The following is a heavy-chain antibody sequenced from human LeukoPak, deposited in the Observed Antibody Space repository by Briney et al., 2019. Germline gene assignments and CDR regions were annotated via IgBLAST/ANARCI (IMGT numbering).Heavy chain of an antibody. J-gene: IGHJ4*02. CDR1: GFTFNNYA. CDR2: ISGRGGTT. V-gene: IGHV3-23*01. D-gene: IGHD6-19*01. Sequence: GGSLRLSCAASGFTFNNYAMSWVRQAPGKGLEWVSVISGRGGTTYYAESVKGRFTISRDNAKNTLYLQMNSLRAEDTAVYYCAKSLVDGIAVEDSWGQGTLVTVSS. CDR3: AKSLVDGIAVEDS.